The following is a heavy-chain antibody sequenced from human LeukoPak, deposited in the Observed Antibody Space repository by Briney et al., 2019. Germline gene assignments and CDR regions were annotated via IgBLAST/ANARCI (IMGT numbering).Heavy chain of an antibody. D-gene: IGHD1-14*01. V-gene: IGHV4-61*08. CDR3: ARTGRRGYFDF. Sequence: SETLSLTCTVSGGSISSGGYYWSWIRQPPGKGLEWIGYIYYSGSTNYNPSLKSRVAISDDTSNNQFFLRLTSVTTTDTAAYYCARTGRRGYFDFWGRGTLVTVSS. CDR1: GGSISSGGYY. CDR2: IYYSGST. J-gene: IGHJ2*01.